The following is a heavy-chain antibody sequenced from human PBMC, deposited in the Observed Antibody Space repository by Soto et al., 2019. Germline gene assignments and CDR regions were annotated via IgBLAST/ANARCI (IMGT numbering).Heavy chain of an antibody. CDR3: ARAAITIFGVVIMSFDY. D-gene: IGHD3-3*01. J-gene: IGHJ4*02. CDR2: INAGNGNT. Sequence: QVQLVQSGAEVKKPGASVKVSCKASGYTFTSYAMHWVRQAPGQRLEWMGWINAGNGNTKYSQKFQGRVTITRDTSASTAYMELSSLRSEDTAVYYCARAAITIFGVVIMSFDYWGQGTLVTVS. CDR1: GYTFTSYA. V-gene: IGHV1-3*01.